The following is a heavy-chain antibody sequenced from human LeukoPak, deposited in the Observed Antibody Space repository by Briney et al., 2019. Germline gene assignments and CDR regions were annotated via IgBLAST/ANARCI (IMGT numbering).Heavy chain of an antibody. J-gene: IGHJ4*02. CDR1: GFTFDDYA. CDR2: ISWNSGSI. CDR3: AKAASAVITSPLDY. Sequence: GGSLRLSCAASGFTFDDYAMHWVRQAPGKCLEWVSGISWNSGSIGYADSVKGRFTISRDNAKNSLYLQMNSLRAEDMALYYCAKAASAVITSPLDYWGQGTLVTVSS. D-gene: IGHD1-20*01. V-gene: IGHV3-9*03.